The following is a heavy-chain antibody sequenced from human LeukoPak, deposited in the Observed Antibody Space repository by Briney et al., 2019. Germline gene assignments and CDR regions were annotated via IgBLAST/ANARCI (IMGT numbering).Heavy chain of an antibody. CDR1: GFTFSSYA. Sequence: PGGSLRLSCAASGFTFSSYAMSWVRQAPGKGLEWVSAISGSGGSTYYADSVKGRFTISRDNSKNTLYLQMNSLRAEDTAVYYCAKGKALLWFGELSIDYWGQGTLVTVSS. J-gene: IGHJ4*02. V-gene: IGHV3-23*01. D-gene: IGHD3-10*01. CDR3: AKGKALLWFGELSIDY. CDR2: ISGSGGST.